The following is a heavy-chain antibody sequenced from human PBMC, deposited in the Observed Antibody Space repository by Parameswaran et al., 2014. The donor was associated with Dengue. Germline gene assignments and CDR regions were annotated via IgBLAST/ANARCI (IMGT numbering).Heavy chain of an antibody. Sequence: RWIRQPPGKGLEWIGEINHSGSTNYNPSLKSRVTISVDTSKNQFSLKLSSVTAADTAVYYCAREGGCSGGSCYFLSVPYFQHWGQGHPGSPSPQ. D-gene: IGHD2-15*01. J-gene: IGHJ1*01. V-gene: IGHV4-34*01. CDR2: INHSGST. CDR3: AREGGCSGGSCYFLSVPYFQH.